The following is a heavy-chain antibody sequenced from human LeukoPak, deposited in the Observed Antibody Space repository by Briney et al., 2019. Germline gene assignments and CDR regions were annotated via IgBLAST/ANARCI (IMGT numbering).Heavy chain of an antibody. CDR3: ARVGRGPVDL. Sequence: PSETLSLTCTVSRGSIRTYYWSWIRKPPGKGMEWIGYIYYDGSPKYHPSLKSRVTISVDTSKNQFSLKLSSVAAADTAVYYCARVGRGPVDLWGQGTLVTVSS. V-gene: IGHV4-59*01. CDR1: RGSIRTYY. J-gene: IGHJ5*02. D-gene: IGHD2-15*01. CDR2: IYYDGSP.